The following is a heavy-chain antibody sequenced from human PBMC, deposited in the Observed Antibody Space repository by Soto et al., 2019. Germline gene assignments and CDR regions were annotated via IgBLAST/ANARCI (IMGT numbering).Heavy chain of an antibody. CDR3: ARGRGTTVVTQSNFDY. Sequence: QVQLVESGGGVVQPGRSLRLSCAASGFTFSSYAMHWVRQAPGKGLEWVAVISYDGSNKYYADSVKGRFTISRDNSKNTLDLQMNSLRAEDTAVYYCARGRGTTVVTQSNFDYWGQGTLVTVSS. J-gene: IGHJ4*02. V-gene: IGHV3-30-3*01. D-gene: IGHD4-17*01. CDR1: GFTFSSYA. CDR2: ISYDGSNK.